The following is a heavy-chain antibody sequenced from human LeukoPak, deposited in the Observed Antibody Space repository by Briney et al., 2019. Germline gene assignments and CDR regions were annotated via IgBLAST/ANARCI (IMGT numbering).Heavy chain of an antibody. J-gene: IGHJ4*02. CDR3: ARVYYYGSGSYLDY. D-gene: IGHD3-10*01. CDR1: GFIFSDCY. V-gene: IGHV3-53*01. Sequence: GGSLRLSCAASGFIFSDCYMSWVRQAPGKGLEWVSVIYSGGSTYYADSVKGRFTISRDNSKNTLYLQMNSLRAEDTAVYYCARVYYYGSGSYLDYWGQGTLVTVSS. CDR2: IYSGGST.